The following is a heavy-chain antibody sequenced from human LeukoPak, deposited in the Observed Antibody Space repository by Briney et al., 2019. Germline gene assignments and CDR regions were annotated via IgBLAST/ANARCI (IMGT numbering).Heavy chain of an antibody. CDR3: ARGAGYNYPYYFDY. V-gene: IGHV3-53*01. J-gene: IGHJ4*02. D-gene: IGHD5-24*01. CDR1: GFTVSSNY. Sequence: GGSLRLSCAASGFTVSSNYMNWVRQAPGKGLEWVSVIYGGGNIYYADSVKGRFTISRDNSKNTLYLQVNSLRAEDTAVYYCARGAGYNYPYYFDYWGQGTLVTVSS. CDR2: IYGGGNI.